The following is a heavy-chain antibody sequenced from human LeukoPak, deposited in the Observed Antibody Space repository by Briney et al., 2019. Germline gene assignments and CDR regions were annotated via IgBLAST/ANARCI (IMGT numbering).Heavy chain of an antibody. J-gene: IGHJ4*02. CDR1: GYTFTTED. Sequence: GASVKVSCKASGYTFTTEDINWVRQAPGQGLEWMARMNSNSGYMVYGQKFQGRLTITRNTSINTVYMELARLTSEDTAVYYCARRRVTAKSEDHLDYWGQGALVTVSS. CDR2: MNSNSGYM. V-gene: IGHV1-8*03. CDR3: ARRRVTAKSEDHLDY. D-gene: IGHD2-21*02.